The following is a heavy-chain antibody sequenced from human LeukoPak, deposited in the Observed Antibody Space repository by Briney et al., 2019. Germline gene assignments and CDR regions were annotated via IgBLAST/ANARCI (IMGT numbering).Heavy chain of an antibody. CDR2: IIPIFGTA. V-gene: IGHV1-69*13. D-gene: IGHD5-24*01. CDR1: GGTFSSYA. J-gene: IGHJ5*02. Sequence: GASVKVSCKASGGTFSSYAISWVRQAPGQGLEWMGGIIPIFGTANYAQKFQGRVTITADESTSTAYMELSSLRSEDTAVYYCARSHEVATKFDPWGQGTLVTVSS. CDR3: ARSHEVATKFDP.